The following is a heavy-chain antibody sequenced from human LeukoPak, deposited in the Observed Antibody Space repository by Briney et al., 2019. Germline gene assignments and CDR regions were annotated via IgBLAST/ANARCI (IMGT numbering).Heavy chain of an antibody. D-gene: IGHD6-13*01. CDR2: ISAYNGNT. CDR3: ARIRIAAAGLYYFDY. J-gene: IGHJ4*02. V-gene: IGHV1-18*01. CDR1: GYTFTSYG. Sequence: GASVKASCKASGYTFTSYGISWVRQAPGQGLEWMGWISAYNGNTNYAQKLQGRVTMTTDTSTSTAYMELRSLRSDDTAVYYCARIRIAAAGLYYFDYWGQGTLVTVSS.